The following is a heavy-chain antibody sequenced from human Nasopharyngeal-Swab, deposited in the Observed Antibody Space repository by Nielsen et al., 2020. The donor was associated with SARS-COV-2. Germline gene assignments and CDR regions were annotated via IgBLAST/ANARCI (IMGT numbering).Heavy chain of an antibody. CDR2: ISYDGSNK. V-gene: IGHV3-30-3*01. D-gene: IGHD3-22*01. CDR3: ASLGDSSGYYYRIDGYAHDAHDAFDI. J-gene: IGHJ3*02. Sequence: WIRQPPGKGLEWVAVISYDGSNKYYADSMKGRFTISRDNSKNTLYLQMNSLRAEDTAVYYCASLGDSSGYYYRIDGYAHDAHDAFDIWGQGTMVTVSS.